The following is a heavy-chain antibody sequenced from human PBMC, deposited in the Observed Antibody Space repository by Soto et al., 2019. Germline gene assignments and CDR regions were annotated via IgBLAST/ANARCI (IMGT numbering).Heavy chain of an antibody. CDR3: AKERVRFLDA. V-gene: IGHV3-9*01. D-gene: IGHD3-3*01. CDR2: ITWNSVST. CDR1: GFSFDDFA. J-gene: IGHJ5*02. Sequence: QLVESGGGLVQPGGSLRLSCVASGFSFDDFAMHWVRQAPGKGLEWISGITWNSVSTDYANSVKGRFTVSRDNAKNSLYLQMSSLTTEDTALYFCAKERVRFLDAWGQRTLVTVSS.